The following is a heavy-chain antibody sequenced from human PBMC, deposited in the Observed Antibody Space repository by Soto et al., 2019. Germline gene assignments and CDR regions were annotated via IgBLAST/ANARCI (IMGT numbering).Heavy chain of an antibody. V-gene: IGHV1-2*02. CDR2: INPNSGGT. CDR1: GYTFSDYY. D-gene: IGHD1-1*01. J-gene: IGHJ4*02. CDR3: AKEPTTAKPEGVDF. Sequence: ASVKVSCKASGYTFSDYYIHWVRQAPGQGLEWMGWINPNSGGTKYAPKFQGGVTMTRDTSITTAYMELSRLRSGDTAVYYCAKEPTTAKPEGVDFWGQGTLVTVSS.